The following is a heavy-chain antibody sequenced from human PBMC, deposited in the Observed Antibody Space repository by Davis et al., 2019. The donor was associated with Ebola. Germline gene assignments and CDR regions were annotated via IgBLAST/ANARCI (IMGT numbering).Heavy chain of an antibody. CDR2: ISSSSSYI. CDR3: ASHYSSGWYYWFDP. D-gene: IGHD6-19*01. CDR1: GFTFSSYT. V-gene: IGHV3-21*01. J-gene: IGHJ5*02. Sequence: GESLKISCAASGFTFSSYTMNWVRQAPGKGLEWVSSISSSSSYIYYADSVKGRFTISRDNAKNSLYLQMNSLRDEDTAVYYCASHYSSGWYYWFDPWGQGTLVTVSS.